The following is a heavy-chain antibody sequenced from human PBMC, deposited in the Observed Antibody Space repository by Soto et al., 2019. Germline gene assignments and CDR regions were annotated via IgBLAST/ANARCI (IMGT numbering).Heavy chain of an antibody. J-gene: IGHJ5*01. CDR3: ARAIAPYYDVLTGNWLDS. Sequence: QVRLVQSGAEVKKPGASVKVSCKASGYTFTGYSVHWVRQAPGQGLEWLGWINPHNGGTNYAQNFQGRVVLTSDASMGVAYMELSGLTSDDTAVYFCARAIAPYYDVLTGNWLDSWGQGTLVTVSS. V-gene: IGHV1-2*02. CDR1: GYTFTGYS. D-gene: IGHD3-9*01. CDR2: INPHNGGT.